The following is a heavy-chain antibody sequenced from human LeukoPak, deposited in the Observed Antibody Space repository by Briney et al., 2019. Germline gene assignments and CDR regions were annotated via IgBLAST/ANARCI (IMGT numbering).Heavy chain of an antibody. CDR3: ARDPRGILTGYYTDWTPRGYYFDY. J-gene: IGHJ4*02. V-gene: IGHV4-39*07. Sequence: SETLSLTCTVSGGSISSSSYYWGWIRQPPGKGLEWIGSIYYSGSTYYNPSLKSRVTISVDTSKSQFSLKLSSVTAADTAVYYCARDPRGILTGYYTDWTPRGYYFDYWGQGTLVTVSS. CDR2: IYYSGST. CDR1: GGSISSSSYY. D-gene: IGHD3-9*01.